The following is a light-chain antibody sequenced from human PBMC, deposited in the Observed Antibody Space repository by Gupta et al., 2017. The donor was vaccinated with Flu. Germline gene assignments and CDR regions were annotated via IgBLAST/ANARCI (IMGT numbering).Light chain of an antibody. J-gene: IGKJ3*01. CDR3: TQHLQTLLT. Sequence: GTPGEPASISCRARHRRRHSNRYKYLEWYLQKPGQAPQLLIYLGSKRAYGVPDRFSGSGSGTDFTLKISRGEAEDVGVYYCTQHLQTLLTFGHGTKVDIK. CDR2: LGS. V-gene: IGKV2-28*01. CDR1: HRRRHSNRYKY.